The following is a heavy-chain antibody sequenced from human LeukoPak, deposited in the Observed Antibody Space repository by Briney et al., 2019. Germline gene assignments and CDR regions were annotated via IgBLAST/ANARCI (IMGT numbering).Heavy chain of an antibody. CDR3: ARRPIKYYYYGMDV. V-gene: IGHV3-30*03. Sequence: GRSLRLSCAASGFTFSSYGMHWDRLAPGKGLEWVTVISYDGSNKYYADSVKGRFTISRDNSKNTLYLQMNSLRAEDTAVYYCARRPIKYYYYGMDVWGQGTTVTVSS. CDR2: ISYDGSNK. CDR1: GFTFSSYG. J-gene: IGHJ6*02.